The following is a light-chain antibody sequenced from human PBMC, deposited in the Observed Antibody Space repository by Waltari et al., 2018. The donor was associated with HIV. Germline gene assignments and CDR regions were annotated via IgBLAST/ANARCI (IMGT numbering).Light chain of an antibody. CDR1: NSNIGSNY. V-gene: IGLV1-47*01. CDR3: AAWDDRLNLV. Sequence: QSVLTQPPSASGTPGQRATISCFGSNSNIGSNYVYWYRQLPGMAPKLLIYKNNQRPSGVPDRFSGSKSGTSASLAISGLRSEDEADYYCAAWDDRLNLVFGGGTKLTVL. J-gene: IGLJ2*01. CDR2: KNN.